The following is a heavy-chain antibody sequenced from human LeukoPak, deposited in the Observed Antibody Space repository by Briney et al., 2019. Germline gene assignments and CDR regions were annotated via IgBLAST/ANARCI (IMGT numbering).Heavy chain of an antibody. CDR2: INHSGST. CDR3: ARGLDYYDSSGYSPFDY. V-gene: IGHV4-34*01. CDR1: GGSFSGYY. D-gene: IGHD3-22*01. J-gene: IGHJ4*02. Sequence: PSETLSLTCAVYGGSFSGYYWSWIRQPPGKGLEWIGEINHSGSTNYNPSPKSRVTISVDTSKNQFSLKLSSVTAADTAVYYCARGLDYYDSSGYSPFDYWGQGTLVTVSS.